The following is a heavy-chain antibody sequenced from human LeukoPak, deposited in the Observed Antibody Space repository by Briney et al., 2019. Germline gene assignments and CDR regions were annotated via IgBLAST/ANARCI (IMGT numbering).Heavy chain of an antibody. CDR2: IYTSGST. D-gene: IGHD1-1*01. Sequence: NPSETLSLTCTVSGGSISSYYWSWIRQPAGKGLEWIGRIYTSGSTNYNPSLKSRVTMSVDTSKNQFSLKLSSVTAADTAVYYCARDPRRYIEDCYYYMDVWGKGTTVTVSS. J-gene: IGHJ6*03. V-gene: IGHV4-4*07. CDR1: GGSISSYY. CDR3: ARDPRRYIEDCYYYMDV.